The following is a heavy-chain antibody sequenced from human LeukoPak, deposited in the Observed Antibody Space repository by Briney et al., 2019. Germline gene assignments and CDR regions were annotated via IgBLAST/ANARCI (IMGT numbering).Heavy chain of an antibody. V-gene: IGHV4-38-2*02. CDR1: GYSISSGYY. D-gene: IGHD2-8*01. CDR3: ARTREMVYAPDY. CDR2: IYHSGST. J-gene: IGHJ4*02. Sequence: SETLSLTCTVSGYSISSGYYWGWIRQPPGKGLEWIGSIYHSGSTYDNPSLKSRVTISVDTSKNQFSLKLSSVTAADTAVYYCARTREMVYAPDYWGQGTLVTVSS.